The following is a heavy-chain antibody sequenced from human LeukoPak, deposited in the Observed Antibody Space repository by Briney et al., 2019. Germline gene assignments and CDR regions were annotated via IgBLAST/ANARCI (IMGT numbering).Heavy chain of an antibody. V-gene: IGHV3-21*01. CDR3: ARAEDILTGFFDY. CDR1: GFTFSSYS. J-gene: IGHJ4*02. Sequence: PGRSLRLSCAASGFTFSSYSMNWVRQAPGKGLEWVSSISSSSSYIYYADSVKGRFTISRDNAKNSLYLQMNSLRAEDTAVYYCARAEDILTGFFDYWGQGTLVTVSS. D-gene: IGHD3-9*01. CDR2: ISSSSSYI.